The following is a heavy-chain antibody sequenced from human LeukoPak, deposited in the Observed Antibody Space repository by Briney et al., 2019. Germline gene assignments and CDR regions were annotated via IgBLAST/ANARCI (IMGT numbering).Heavy chain of an antibody. V-gene: IGHV3-30*02. CDR2: IRYDGSNK. J-gene: IGHJ4*02. CDR3: AKDRRWFGELLSLDY. Sequence: GGSLRLSCAASGFTFSSCGMHWVRQAPGKGLEWVAFIRYDGSNKYYADSVKGRFTISRDNSKNTLYLQMNSLRAEDTAVYYCAKDRRWFGELLSLDYWGQGTLVTVSS. CDR1: GFTFSSCG. D-gene: IGHD3-10*01.